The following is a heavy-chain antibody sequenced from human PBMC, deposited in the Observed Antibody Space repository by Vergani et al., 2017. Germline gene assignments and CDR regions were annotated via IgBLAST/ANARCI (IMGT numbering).Heavy chain of an antibody. CDR1: GFTFDDYA. CDR2: ISWNSGSI. D-gene: IGHD1-26*01. Sequence: EVQLVESGGGLVQPGRFLRLSCAASGFTFDDYAMHWVRQAPGKGLEWVSGISWNSGSIGYADSVKGRFTISRDNAKNSLYLQMNSLRAEDTALYYYAKDQGAGLQKDAFDIWGQGTMVTVSS. V-gene: IGHV3-9*01. CDR3: AKDQGAGLQKDAFDI. J-gene: IGHJ3*02.